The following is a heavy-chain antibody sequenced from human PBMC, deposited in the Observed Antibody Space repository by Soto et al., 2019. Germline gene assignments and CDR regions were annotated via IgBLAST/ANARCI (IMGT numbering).Heavy chain of an antibody. CDR3: AREDRSGYLISYFDY. D-gene: IGHD3-22*01. V-gene: IGHV4-59*01. Sequence: SETLSLTCTVSGGSISSYYWSWIRQPPGKGLEWIGYIYYSGSTNYNPSLKSRVTISVDTSKNQFSLKLSSVTAADTAVYYCAREDRSGYLISYFDYWGQGTLVTVSS. CDR1: GGSISSYY. CDR2: IYYSGST. J-gene: IGHJ4*02.